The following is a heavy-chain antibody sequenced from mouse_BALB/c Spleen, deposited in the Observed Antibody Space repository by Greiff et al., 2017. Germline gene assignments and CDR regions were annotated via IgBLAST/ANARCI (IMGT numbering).Heavy chain of an antibody. Sequence: DVKLQESGPGLVKPSQSLSLTCSVTGYSITSGYYWNWIRQFPGNKLEWLGYISYDGSNNYNPSLKNRISITRDTSKNQFFLKLNSVTTEDTATYYCARDRGYGSSYYFDYWGQGTTLTVSS. J-gene: IGHJ2*01. CDR3: ARDRGYGSSYYFDY. V-gene: IGHV3-6*02. CDR2: ISYDGSN. CDR1: GYSITSGYY. D-gene: IGHD1-1*01.